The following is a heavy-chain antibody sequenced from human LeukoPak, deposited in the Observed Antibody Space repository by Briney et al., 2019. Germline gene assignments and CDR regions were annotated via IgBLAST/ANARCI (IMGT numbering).Heavy chain of an antibody. V-gene: IGHV1-2*02. Sequence: ASVQVSCKSSGYTFTGYYMHWVRQAPGQGLEWMGWINPNSGGTNYAQKFQGRVTMTRDTSISTAYMELSRLRSDDTAVYYCARVDSGSTNWFDPWGQGTLVTVSS. CDR2: INPNSGGT. CDR3: ARVDSGSTNWFDP. J-gene: IGHJ5*02. CDR1: GYTFTGYY. D-gene: IGHD1-26*01.